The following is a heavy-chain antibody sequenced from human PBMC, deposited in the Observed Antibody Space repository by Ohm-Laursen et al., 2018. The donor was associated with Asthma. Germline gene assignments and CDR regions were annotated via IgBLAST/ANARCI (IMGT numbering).Heavy chain of an antibody. CDR2: ISYDGNNQ. V-gene: IGHV3-30*03. D-gene: IGHD3-10*01. CDR3: ARDPDRELRARYYGMDV. Sequence: SLRLSCAASGYTFSRYSIHWVRQAPGKGLEWVAVISYDGNNQYYADSVKGRFTISRDNSKNTLYLQMNSLRDEDTAVYYCARDPDRELRARYYGMDVWGQGTTVTVSS. CDR1: GYTFSRYS. J-gene: IGHJ6*02.